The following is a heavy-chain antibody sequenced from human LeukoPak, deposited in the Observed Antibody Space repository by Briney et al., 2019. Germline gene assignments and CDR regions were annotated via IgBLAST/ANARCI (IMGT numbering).Heavy chain of an antibody. CDR1: GFTFTDYY. J-gene: IGHJ5*02. CDR3: ARGGSFCDP. CDR2: ISGKDSTI. V-gene: IGHV3-11*01. Sequence: GGSLRLTCAASGFTFTDYYMSWIHQAPGKGLEWVSYISGKDSTIYYADSVKGRFTVSRDNAKNSLYLQMNSLTAEDTAVYYCARGGSFCDPWGQGTLVTVSS. D-gene: IGHD2/OR15-2a*01.